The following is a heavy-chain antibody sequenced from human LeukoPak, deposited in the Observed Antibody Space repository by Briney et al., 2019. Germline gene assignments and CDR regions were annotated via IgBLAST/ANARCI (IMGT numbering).Heavy chain of an antibody. CDR3: ARETVEYWKAAWVY. J-gene: IGHJ4*02. D-gene: IGHD2-15*01. CDR1: GGSISSYY. Sequence: SETLSLTCTVSGGSISSYYWSWIRQPPGKGLEWIGYIYYSGSTNYNPSLKSRVTISVDTSKNQFSLKLSSVTAADTAVYYCARETVEYWKAAWVYWGQGTLVTVSS. CDR2: IYYSGST. V-gene: IGHV4-59*01.